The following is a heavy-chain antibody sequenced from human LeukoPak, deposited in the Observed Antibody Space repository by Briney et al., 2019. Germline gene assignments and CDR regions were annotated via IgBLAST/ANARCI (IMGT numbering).Heavy chain of an antibody. D-gene: IGHD5-12*01. CDR1: GFTFSDYY. Sequence: PGGSLRLSCAASGFTFSDYYMSWMRQAPGKGLEWVSAISGSGGSTYYADSVKGRFTISRDNSKNTLYLQMNSLRAEDTAVYYCAKGRPGYSGYGYFDYWGQGTLVTVSS. CDR3: AKGRPGYSGYGYFDY. CDR2: ISGSGGST. J-gene: IGHJ4*02. V-gene: IGHV3-23*01.